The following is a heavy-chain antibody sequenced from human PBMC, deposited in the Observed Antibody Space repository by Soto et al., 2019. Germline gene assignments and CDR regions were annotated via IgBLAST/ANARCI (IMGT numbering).Heavy chain of an antibody. J-gene: IGHJ4*02. Sequence: EVQLVESGGGLVQPGGSLRLSCAASGFTFSTYNMNWLRQAPGKGLEWVAPINSGSSPTYYADSVKGRFTISRDNAKNSLYLQMNSLRDEDTAIYYCTTDLLVRGEGGIFDFWGQGTLVAVSS. CDR1: GFTFSTYN. CDR3: TTDLLVRGEGGIFDF. CDR2: INSGSSPT. V-gene: IGHV3-48*02. D-gene: IGHD2-21*01.